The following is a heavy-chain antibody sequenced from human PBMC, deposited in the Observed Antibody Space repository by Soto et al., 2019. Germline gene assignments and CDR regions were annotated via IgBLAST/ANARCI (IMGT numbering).Heavy chain of an antibody. CDR3: AGSVFGVVITGAFDI. Sequence: SETLSLTCTVSGGSVSSGSYYWSWIRQPPGKGLEWIGYIYYSGSTNYNPSLKSRVTISVDTSKNQFSLKLSSVTAADTAVYYCAGSVFGVVITGAFDIWGQGTMVTVSS. CDR2: IYYSGST. V-gene: IGHV4-61*01. CDR1: GGSVSSGSYY. D-gene: IGHD3-3*01. J-gene: IGHJ3*02.